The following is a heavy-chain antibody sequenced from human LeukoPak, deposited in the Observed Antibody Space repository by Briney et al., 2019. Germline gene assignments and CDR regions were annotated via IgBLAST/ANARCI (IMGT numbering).Heavy chain of an antibody. CDR2: ISSNGRSA. CDR3: ARVVPYYDFWSGPVDY. Sequence: TGGSLRLSCTASGFSLSSYAMHWVRQAPGKGLEYISAISSNGRSAYYANTVKGRFTISRDISKNMVYLQMGSLRPEDMAVYYCARVVPYYDFWSGPVDYWGQGILVTVST. D-gene: IGHD3-3*01. CDR1: GFSLSSYA. J-gene: IGHJ4*02. V-gene: IGHV3-64*01.